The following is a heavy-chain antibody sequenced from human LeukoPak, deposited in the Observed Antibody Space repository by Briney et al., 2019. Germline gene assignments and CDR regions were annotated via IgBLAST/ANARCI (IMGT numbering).Heavy chain of an antibody. Sequence: GGSLRPSCAASGFTFSSYGMHWVRQAPGKGLEWVAFIRYDGSNKYYADSVKGRFTISRDNSKNTLYLQMNSLRAEDTAVYYCAKDRGIAAAGRNDAFDIWGQGTMVTVSS. J-gene: IGHJ3*02. V-gene: IGHV3-30*02. D-gene: IGHD6-13*01. CDR2: IRYDGSNK. CDR1: GFTFSSYG. CDR3: AKDRGIAAAGRNDAFDI.